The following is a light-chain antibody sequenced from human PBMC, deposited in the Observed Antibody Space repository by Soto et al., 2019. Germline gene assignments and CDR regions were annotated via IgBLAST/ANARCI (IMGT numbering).Light chain of an antibody. Sequence: NFMLTQPHSVSESPGKTVTISCTGTSDTIVTNYVQWYQQRPGSAPTTVIYEDTQRPSGVPDRFSGSIDRSSNSASLTISGLQTEDEADYFCQSSDSSNHVVFGGGTKLTVL. CDR3: QSSDSSNHVV. CDR2: EDT. CDR1: SDTIVTNY. V-gene: IGLV6-57*02. J-gene: IGLJ2*01.